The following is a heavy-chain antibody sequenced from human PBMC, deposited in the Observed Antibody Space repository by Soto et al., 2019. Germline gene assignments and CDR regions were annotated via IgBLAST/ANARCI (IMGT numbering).Heavy chain of an antibody. V-gene: IGHV1-46*01. CDR2: INPSGGST. J-gene: IGHJ6*02. CDR1: GYTFTSYY. Sequence: GASVKVSCKASGYTFTSYYMHWVRQAPGQGLEWMGIINPSGGSTSYAQKFQGRVTMTRDTSTSTVYMELSSLRSEDTAVYYCARGFVVVVAATLYYYGMDVWGQGTTVTVSS. D-gene: IGHD2-15*01. CDR3: ARGFVVVVAATLYYYGMDV.